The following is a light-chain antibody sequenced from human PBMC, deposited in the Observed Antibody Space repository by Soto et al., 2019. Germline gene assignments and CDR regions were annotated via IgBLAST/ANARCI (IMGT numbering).Light chain of an antibody. Sequence: EIVLTQSPGTLSLSPGERATLSCRASQSVSSSYLAWYQQKPGQAPRLLIYGASSRATGIPDRFSGSGSGTDFAHTISRLEPPDFAVYYCQQYGSSPVTFGQGTKVEIK. CDR2: GAS. CDR3: QQYGSSPVT. V-gene: IGKV3-20*01. J-gene: IGKJ1*01. CDR1: QSVSSSY.